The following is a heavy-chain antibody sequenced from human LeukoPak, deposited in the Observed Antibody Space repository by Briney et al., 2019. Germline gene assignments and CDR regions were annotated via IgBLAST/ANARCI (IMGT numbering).Heavy chain of an antibody. CDR2: INHSGST. Sequence: SETLSLTCGVYDGSLSDYHWSWVRQPPGKGLEWIGEINHSGSTNYNPSLKSRVIILLDTSKNQFSLNLSSVTAADTAVYYCARRPRGIIIKSWFDSWGQGTLVTVSS. CDR3: ARRPRGIIIKSWFDS. CDR1: DGSLSDYH. J-gene: IGHJ5*01. V-gene: IGHV4-34*01. D-gene: IGHD3-10*01.